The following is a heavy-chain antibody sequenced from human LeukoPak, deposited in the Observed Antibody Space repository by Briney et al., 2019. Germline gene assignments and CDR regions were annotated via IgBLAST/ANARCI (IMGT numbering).Heavy chain of an antibody. D-gene: IGHD3/OR15-3a*01. Sequence: SETLSLTRTVSGGSISNYYWSWIRQPPGKRLEWIGYIFYRGSIDYSPSLQSRVTISVDTSKNHLSLRLTSVTAADTAVYFCARGVVLGQDDAFDIWGRGTMVTVSS. J-gene: IGHJ3*02. V-gene: IGHV4-59*12. CDR3: ARGVVLGQDDAFDI. CDR1: GGSISNYY. CDR2: IFYRGSI.